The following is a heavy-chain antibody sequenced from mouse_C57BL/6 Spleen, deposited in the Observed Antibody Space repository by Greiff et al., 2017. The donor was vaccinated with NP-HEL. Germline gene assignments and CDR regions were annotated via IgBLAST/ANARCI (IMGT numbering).Heavy chain of an antibody. CDR2: IYPGDGDT. CDR3: ARSNGSRGFYWYFDV. J-gene: IGHJ1*03. V-gene: IGHV1-82*01. Sequence: VKLVESGPELVKPGASVKISCKASGYAFRSSWMNWVKQRPGKGLEWIGRIYPGDGDTNYNGKFKGKATLTADKSSSTAYMQLSSLTSEDSAVYFCARSNGSRGFYWYFDVWGTGTTVTVSS. D-gene: IGHD1-1*01. CDR1: GYAFRSSW.